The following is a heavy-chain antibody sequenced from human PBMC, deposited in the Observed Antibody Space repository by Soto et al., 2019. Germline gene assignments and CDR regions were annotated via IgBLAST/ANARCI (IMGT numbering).Heavy chain of an antibody. CDR1: GFSLRTSGVG. Sequence: QITLKESGPTLVKPTQTLTLTCTFSGFSLRTSGVGVGWIRQPPGKALEWLALIFWDDDKRYNPSLKSRLTTXKXXSKNQVVLTMTNMDPVDTATYFCAHLTITGTPADYWGQGTLVTVSS. D-gene: IGHD1-20*01. CDR2: IFWDDDK. CDR3: AHLTITGTPADY. V-gene: IGHV2-5*02. J-gene: IGHJ4*02.